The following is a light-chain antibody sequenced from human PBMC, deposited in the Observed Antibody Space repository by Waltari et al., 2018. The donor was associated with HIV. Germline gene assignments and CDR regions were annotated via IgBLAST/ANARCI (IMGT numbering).Light chain of an antibody. CDR2: MTS. Sequence: EIVMTQSPLSLPVTPGEPASISCRPNQSLLHTNGHNYLVWYFQKPGHSPQVLIYMTSNRASGVPDRFSGTGSGSDFALKISRVEAEDVGIYYCMQALQTPRTFGQGTKVEIK. CDR3: MQALQTPRT. J-gene: IGKJ1*01. CDR1: QSLLHTNGHNY. V-gene: IGKV2-28*01.